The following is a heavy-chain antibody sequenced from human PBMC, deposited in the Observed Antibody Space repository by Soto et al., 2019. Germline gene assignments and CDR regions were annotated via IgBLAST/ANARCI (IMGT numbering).Heavy chain of an antibody. V-gene: IGHV3-23*01. Sequence: EVQLLESGGGLVQPGGSLRLSCAASGFTFSSYAMSWVRQAPGKGLEWVSAISGSGGSTYYADSVKGRFTISRDNSKNTLYLQMNSLGAGDPAVYYCAKAFLGGGRREAPLDCWGQGTLVTVS. CDR1: GFTFSSYA. CDR3: AKAFLGGGRREAPLDC. CDR2: ISGSGGST. J-gene: IGHJ4*02. D-gene: IGHD1-26*01.